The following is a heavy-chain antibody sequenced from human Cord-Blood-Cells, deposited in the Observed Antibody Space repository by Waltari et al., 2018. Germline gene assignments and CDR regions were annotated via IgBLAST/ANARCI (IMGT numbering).Heavy chain of an antibody. CDR2: ISYDGSNK. D-gene: IGHD2-2*03. CDR1: GFTFSSYW. CDR3: ARLRWIFEAFDI. V-gene: IGHV3-30-3*01. J-gene: IGHJ3*02. Sequence: VQLVESGGGLVQPGGSLRLSCAASGFTFSSYWMHWVRQAPGKGLEWVAVISYDGSNKYYADSVKGRFTISRDNSKNTLYLQMNSLRAEDTAVYYCARLRWIFEAFDIWGQGTMVTVSS.